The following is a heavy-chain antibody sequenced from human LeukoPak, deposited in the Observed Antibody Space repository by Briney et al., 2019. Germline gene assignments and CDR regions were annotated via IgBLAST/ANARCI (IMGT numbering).Heavy chain of an antibody. CDR2: ISSSSSYL. CDR1: GFTFSSHS. D-gene: IGHD5-18*01. J-gene: IGHJ4*02. CDR3: ARGWDSYGYEFDY. Sequence: PGGSLRLSCAASGFTFSSHSMNWVRQAPGKGLEWVSSISSSSSYLYYADSVKGRFTISRDNAKNSLYLQMNSLRAEDTAVYYCARGWDSYGYEFDYWGQGTLVTVSS. V-gene: IGHV3-21*01.